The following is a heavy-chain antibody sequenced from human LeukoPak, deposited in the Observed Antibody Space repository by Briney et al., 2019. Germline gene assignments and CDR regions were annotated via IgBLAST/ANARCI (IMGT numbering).Heavy chain of an antibody. V-gene: IGHV5-51*01. Sequence: GESLKISCKGSGYSFTSYWIGWVRQMPGKGLEWMGIIYPGDSDTRYSPSFQGQVTISADKSISTAYLQWSSLKASDTAMYHCARHVTDNTYYDFWSGYYYYYYMDVWGKGTTVTVSS. D-gene: IGHD3-3*01. CDR1: GYSFTSYW. J-gene: IGHJ6*03. CDR3: ARHVTDNTYYDFWSGYYYYYYMDV. CDR2: IYPGDSDT.